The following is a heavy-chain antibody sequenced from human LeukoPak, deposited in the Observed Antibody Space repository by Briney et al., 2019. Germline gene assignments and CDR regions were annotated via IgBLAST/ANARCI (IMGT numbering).Heavy chain of an antibody. Sequence: TSETLSLTCTVSGGSISSYYWTWIRQPPGKALEWIGYIYYSGRTSYNPSLKSRVTISVDTSKNQFSLKLTSVTAADTAVYYCARHPFGSGHFDCWGQGTLVTVSS. CDR2: IYYSGRT. CDR1: GGSISSYY. D-gene: IGHD3-10*01. CDR3: ARHPFGSGHFDC. J-gene: IGHJ4*02. V-gene: IGHV4-59*08.